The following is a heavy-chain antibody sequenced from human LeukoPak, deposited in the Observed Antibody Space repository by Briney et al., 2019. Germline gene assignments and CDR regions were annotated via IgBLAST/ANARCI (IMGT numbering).Heavy chain of an antibody. Sequence: PGGSLRLSCAASGFTFNTYWMSWVRQAPGKGLEWVAKINQDGSEKYYVDSVKGRFTISRDNAKNSLYLQMNGLRAEDTSVYYCANDWSASYGGAFDIWGRGTMVTVSS. CDR2: INQDGSEK. D-gene: IGHD3-3*01. CDR1: GFTFNTYW. J-gene: IGHJ3*02. CDR3: ANDWSASYGGAFDI. V-gene: IGHV3-7*01.